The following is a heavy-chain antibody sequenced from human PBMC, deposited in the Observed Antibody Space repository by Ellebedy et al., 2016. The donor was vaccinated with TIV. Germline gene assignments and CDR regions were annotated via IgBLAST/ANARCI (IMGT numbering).Heavy chain of an antibody. CDR3: ARELRGNFFDY. V-gene: IGHV4-4*02. CDR1: GGSISSSDW. D-gene: IGHD5-24*01. CDR2: IFHSGST. J-gene: IGHJ4*02. Sequence: SETLSLXXAVSGGSISSSDWWSWVRQPPGKGLEWIGEIFHSGSTNYNPSLASRVTISVDESKNHFSLTLNSVTVADTAVYYCARELRGNFFDYWGQGALVTVSS.